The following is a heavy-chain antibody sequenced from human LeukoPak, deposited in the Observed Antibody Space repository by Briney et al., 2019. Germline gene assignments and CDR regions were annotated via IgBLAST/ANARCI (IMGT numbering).Heavy chain of an antibody. V-gene: IGHV3-23*03. J-gene: IGHJ3*02. CDR2: IYSGGST. CDR3: AKWWMDWAFDI. CDR1: GFTFSSYA. Sequence: GGSLRLYCAASGFTFSSYAMSWVRQAPGKGLEWVSVIYSGGSTYYADSVKGRFTISRDNSKNTLYLQMNSLRAEDTAVYYCAKWWMDWAFDIWGQGTMVTVSS. D-gene: IGHD3/OR15-3a*01.